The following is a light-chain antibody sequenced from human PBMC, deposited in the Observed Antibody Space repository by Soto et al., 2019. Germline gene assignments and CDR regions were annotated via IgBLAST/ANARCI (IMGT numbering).Light chain of an antibody. CDR1: SSDVGGYNY. CDR3: SSYTSSSTVV. Sequence: QSVLTQPASVSGSPGQSITISCNGTSSDVGGYNYVSWYQQHPGKAPKLMIYEVSNRPSGVSNRFSGSKSGNTASLTISGHQAEDEADYYCSSYTSSSTVVFGGGTKLTVL. CDR2: EVS. V-gene: IGLV2-14*01. J-gene: IGLJ2*01.